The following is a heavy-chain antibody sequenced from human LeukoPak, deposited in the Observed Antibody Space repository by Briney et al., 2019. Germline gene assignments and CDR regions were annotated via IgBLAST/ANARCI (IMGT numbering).Heavy chain of an antibody. CDR1: AFTFSSYV. Sequence: PGRSLRLSCAASAFTFSSYVMHRVRQAPGKGLECVAVISNDGSDKYYADSVKGRFTISRDNSKNTLYPQMNSLRAEDTALYYCARDGGYSRGWTYGAGDYWGQGTLVTVSS. J-gene: IGHJ4*02. CDR2: ISNDGSDK. CDR3: ARDGGYSRGWTYGAGDY. V-gene: IGHV3-30*04. D-gene: IGHD6-19*01.